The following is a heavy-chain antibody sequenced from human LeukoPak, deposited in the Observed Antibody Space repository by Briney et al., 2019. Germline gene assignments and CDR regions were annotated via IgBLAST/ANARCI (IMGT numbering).Heavy chain of an antibody. J-gene: IGHJ4*02. CDR3: ARSAIAVAGYYFDY. Sequence: PGGSLRLSCAAPGFTFSSYSMNWVRQAPGKGLEWVSSISSSSSYIYYADSVKGRFTISRDNAKNSLYLQMNSLRAEDTAVYYCARSAIAVAGYYFDYWGQGTLVTVSS. CDR1: GFTFSSYS. D-gene: IGHD6-19*01. V-gene: IGHV3-21*01. CDR2: ISSSSSYI.